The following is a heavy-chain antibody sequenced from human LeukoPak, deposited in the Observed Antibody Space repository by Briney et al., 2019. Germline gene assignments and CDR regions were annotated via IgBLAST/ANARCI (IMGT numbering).Heavy chain of an antibody. Sequence: GGSLSLSCAASGFSLSAYGVHWVRQAPGKGLEWVAVIWYDGTSKDYADSVKGRFTFSRDNSKNTLYLQMNSLTVEDTAVYYCARSQSSSLIYYWGQGTLVTVS. CDR1: GFSLSAYG. CDR3: ARSQSSSLIYY. V-gene: IGHV3-33*01. CDR2: IWYDGTSK. D-gene: IGHD6-13*01. J-gene: IGHJ4*02.